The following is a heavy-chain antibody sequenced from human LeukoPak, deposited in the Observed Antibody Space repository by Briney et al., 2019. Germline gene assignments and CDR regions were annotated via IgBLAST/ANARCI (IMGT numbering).Heavy chain of an antibody. CDR2: IYYSGST. D-gene: IGHD3-10*01. V-gene: IGHV4-59*08. CDR1: GGSISSYY. Sequence: SETLSLTCTVSGGSISSYYWSWIRQPPGKGLEWIGYIYYSGSTNYNPSLKSRVTISVDTSKNQFSLKLSSVTAADTAMYYCARVSGSYYKVDYWGQGTLVTVSS. CDR3: ARVSGSYYKVDY. J-gene: IGHJ4*02.